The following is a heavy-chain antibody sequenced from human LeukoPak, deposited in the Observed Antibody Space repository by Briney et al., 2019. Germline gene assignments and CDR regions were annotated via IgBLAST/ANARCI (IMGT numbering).Heavy chain of an antibody. J-gene: IGHJ5*02. CDR1: GGSFSGYY. D-gene: IGHD2-2*02. CDR2: INHSGST. Sequence: PSETLSLTCAVYGGSFSGYYWSWIRQPPGKGLEWIGEINHSGSTNYNPSLKSRVTISVDTSKNQFSLKLSSVTAADTAVYYCASGGSWKCQLRYFNWFDPWGQGTLVTVSS. CDR3: ASGGSWKCQLRYFNWFDP. V-gene: IGHV4-34*01.